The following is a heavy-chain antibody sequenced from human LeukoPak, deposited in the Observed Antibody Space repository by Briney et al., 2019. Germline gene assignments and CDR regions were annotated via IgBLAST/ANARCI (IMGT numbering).Heavy chain of an antibody. D-gene: IGHD4-17*01. CDR2: INPNSGGT. J-gene: IGHJ2*01. V-gene: IGHV1-2*02. Sequence: ASVKVSCKTSGYTFTGCFMHWVRQAPGQGLEWMGWINPNSGGTNYAQKFQGRVTMTRDTSISTAYMELTRLRSDDTAMYYCSREGDYGDYGRLWYFDLWGRGTLVTVSS. CDR3: SREGDYGDYGRLWYFDL. CDR1: GYTFTGCF.